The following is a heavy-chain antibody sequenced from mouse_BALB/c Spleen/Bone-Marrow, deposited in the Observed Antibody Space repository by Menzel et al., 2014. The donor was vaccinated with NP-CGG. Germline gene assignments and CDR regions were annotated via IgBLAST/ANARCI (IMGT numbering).Heavy chain of an antibody. CDR3: ARYDGYFDY. V-gene: IGHV1-54*01. Sequence: VQLQQSGAELVRPGTSVKGSCKASGYAFTDYLMEWLKQRPGRGLEWIGVINPGSGGTNYNEKFKDKATLTADKSSSTAYMQLSSLTSDDSAVYFCARYDGYFDYWGQGTILTVSS. CDR1: GYAFTDYL. CDR2: INPGSGGT. J-gene: IGHJ2*01. D-gene: IGHD2-3*01.